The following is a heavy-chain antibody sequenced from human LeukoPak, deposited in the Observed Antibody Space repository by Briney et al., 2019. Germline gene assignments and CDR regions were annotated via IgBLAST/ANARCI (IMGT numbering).Heavy chain of an antibody. CDR3: ARDGGMATTGSFDY. D-gene: IGHD5-24*01. CDR1: GYTFTNYG. V-gene: IGHV1-18*01. CDR2: ISAYNGNT. J-gene: IGHJ4*02. Sequence: ASVKVSCKASGYTFTNYGISWVRQAPGQGLEWMGWISAYNGNTNYAQKLQGRLTMTTDTSTSTAYMELRNLRSDDTAVYYCARDGGMATTGSFDYWGQGTLVTVSS.